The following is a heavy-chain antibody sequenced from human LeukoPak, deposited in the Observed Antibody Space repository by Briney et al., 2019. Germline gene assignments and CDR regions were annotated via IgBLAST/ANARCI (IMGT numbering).Heavy chain of an antibody. CDR2: ISGSGGST. J-gene: IGHJ3*02. CDR3: AKHDYGGNWADAFDI. D-gene: IGHD4-23*01. Sequence: GGSLRLSCAASGFTFSSHAMSWARQAPGKGLEWVSAISGSGGSTYYADSVKGRFTISRDNSKNTLYLQMNSLRAEDTAVYYCAKHDYGGNWADAFDIWGQGTMVAVSS. V-gene: IGHV3-23*01. CDR1: GFTFSSHA.